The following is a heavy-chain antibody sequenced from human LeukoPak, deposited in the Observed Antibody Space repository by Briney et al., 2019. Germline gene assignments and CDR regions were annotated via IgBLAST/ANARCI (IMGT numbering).Heavy chain of an antibody. CDR2: ISYDGSNK. CDR3: AKGGRDGFLDY. D-gene: IGHD2-15*01. V-gene: IGHV3-30*18. CDR1: GFTFSSYG. J-gene: IGHJ4*02. Sequence: GGSLRLSCAASGFTFSSYGMHWVRQAPGKGLEWVAVISYDGSNKYYADSVKGRFTISRDNSKNTLYLQMNSLRAEDTAVYYCAKGGRDGFLDYWGQGTLVTVSS.